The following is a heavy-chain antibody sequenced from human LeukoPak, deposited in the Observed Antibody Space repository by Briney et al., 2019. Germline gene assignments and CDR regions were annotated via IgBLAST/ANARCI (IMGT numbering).Heavy chain of an antibody. Sequence: GGSLRLSCAASGFTFSSYGMHWVRQAPGKGLEWVSSISGSSSYIYYADSVKGRFTISRDNAKNSLYLQMNSLRAEDTAVYYCARGGGSSSWQGDYWGQGTLVTVSS. J-gene: IGHJ4*02. V-gene: IGHV3-21*01. CDR2: ISGSSSYI. CDR3: ARGGGSSSWQGDY. CDR1: GFTFSSYG. D-gene: IGHD6-13*01.